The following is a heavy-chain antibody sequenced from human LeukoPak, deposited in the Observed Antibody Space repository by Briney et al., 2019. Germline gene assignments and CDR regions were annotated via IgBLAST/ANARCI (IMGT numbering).Heavy chain of an antibody. CDR1: GFTFSSYW. Sequence: GGSLRLSCAASGFTFSSYWMHWVRQAPGKGLVWVSRINSDGSNTSYADSVKGRLTISRDNAKNTLYLQMNSLRAGDTAVYYCARQGAKRPYYDILTSDYWGQGTLVTVSS. CDR2: INSDGSNT. D-gene: IGHD3-9*01. J-gene: IGHJ4*02. V-gene: IGHV3-74*01. CDR3: ARQGAKRPYYDILTSDY.